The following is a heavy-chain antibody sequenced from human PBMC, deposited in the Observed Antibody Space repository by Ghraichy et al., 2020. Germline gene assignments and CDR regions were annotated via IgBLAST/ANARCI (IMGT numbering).Heavy chain of an antibody. D-gene: IGHD5-12*01. J-gene: IGHJ2*01. CDR3: ASTSGYGARYFDL. Sequence: SETLSLTCTVSGGSISSYYWSWIRQPPGKGLEWIGYIYYSGSTNYNPSLKSRVTISVDTSKNQFSLKLSSVTAADTAVYYCASTSGYGARYFDLWGRGTLVTVSS. V-gene: IGHV4-59*08. CDR1: GGSISSYY. CDR2: IYYSGST.